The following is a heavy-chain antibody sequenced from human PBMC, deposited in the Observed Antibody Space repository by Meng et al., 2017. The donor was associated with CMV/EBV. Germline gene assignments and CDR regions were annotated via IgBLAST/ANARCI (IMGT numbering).Heavy chain of an antibody. CDR3: ARDLGFDY. D-gene: IGHD3-16*01. Sequence: GESLKISCVASGFTFSSYSMNWVRQAPGKGLEWVSSISSSSYIYYADSVKGRFTISRDNAKNSLYLQMNSLRAEDTAVYYCARDLGFDYWGQGTLVTVSS. CDR1: GFTFSSYS. V-gene: IGHV3-21*01. J-gene: IGHJ4*02. CDR2: ISSSSYI.